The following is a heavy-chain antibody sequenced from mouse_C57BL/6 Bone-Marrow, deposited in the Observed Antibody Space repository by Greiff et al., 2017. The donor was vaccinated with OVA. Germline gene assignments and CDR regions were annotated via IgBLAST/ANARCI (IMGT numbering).Heavy chain of an antibody. CDR1: GYTFTSYG. Sequence: QVQLQQSGAELARPGASVKLSCKASGYTFTSYGISWVKQRTGQGLEWIGEIYPRSGNTYYNEKFKGKATLTADKSSSTAYMELRRLTSDDSAVYLCARERGNNASWVAYWCQGTLVTVSA. J-gene: IGHJ3*01. CDR3: ARERGNNASWVAY. D-gene: IGHD2-1*01. V-gene: IGHV1-81*01. CDR2: IYPRSGNT.